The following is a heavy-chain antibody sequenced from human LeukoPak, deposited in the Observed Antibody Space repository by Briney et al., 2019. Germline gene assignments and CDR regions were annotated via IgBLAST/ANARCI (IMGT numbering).Heavy chain of an antibody. Sequence: GGSLRLSCAASGFTFAGYAMSWVRQAPGKGLEWVSVISGSGGSTYYADSVKGRFAISRDNSKNTLYLQMNSLRAEDTAVYYCAKDFYDSSGSRYDYWGQGTLVTVSS. V-gene: IGHV3-23*01. J-gene: IGHJ4*02. D-gene: IGHD3-22*01. CDR1: GFTFAGYA. CDR3: AKDFYDSSGSRYDY. CDR2: ISGSGGST.